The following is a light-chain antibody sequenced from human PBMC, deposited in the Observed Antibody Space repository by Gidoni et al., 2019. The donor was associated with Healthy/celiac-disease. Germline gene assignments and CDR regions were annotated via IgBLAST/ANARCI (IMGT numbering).Light chain of an antibody. CDR3: MQALQTSFT. Sequence: DIEMTQSPLSLPVTPGEPASISCRSSQSLLHSNGYNYLYWYLQKPGQSPQLLIYLGSNRASGVPDRFSGSGSGTDFTLKISRVEAEDVGVYYCMQALQTSFTFGPGTKVDIK. CDR2: LGS. V-gene: IGKV2-28*01. CDR1: QSLLHSNGYNY. J-gene: IGKJ3*01.